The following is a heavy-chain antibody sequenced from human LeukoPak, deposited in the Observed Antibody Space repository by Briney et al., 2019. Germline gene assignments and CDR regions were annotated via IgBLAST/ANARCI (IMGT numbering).Heavy chain of an antibody. Sequence: PGESLKISCKGSGYSFTSYWIGWVRQMPGKGLEWMEIIYPGDSDTRYSPSFQGQVTISADKSISTAYLQWSSLKASDTAMYYCARSSMVRGITRVDDYWGQGTLVTVSS. D-gene: IGHD3-10*01. V-gene: IGHV5-51*01. CDR3: ARSSMVRGITRVDDY. CDR1: GYSFTSYW. J-gene: IGHJ4*02. CDR2: IYPGDSDT.